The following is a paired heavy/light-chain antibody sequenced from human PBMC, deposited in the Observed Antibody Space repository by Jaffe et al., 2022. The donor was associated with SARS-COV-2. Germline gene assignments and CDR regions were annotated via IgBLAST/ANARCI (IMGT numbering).Heavy chain of an antibody. CDR3: ARPRGQSQSDAFDI. D-gene: IGHD3-10*01. CDR1: GGSISDYY. V-gene: IGHV4-59*01. Sequence: QVQLQESGPGLVKPSETLSLTCTVSGGSISDYYWSWIRQPPGKGLEWVGDVYYSANSDYSPSRDSRVTISVDTSKNQFSLKLTSVTAADTAVYYCARPRGQSQSDAFDIWGQGTLVTVSS. J-gene: IGHJ3*02. CDR2: VYYSANS.
Light chain of an antibody. CDR2: KAS. V-gene: IGKV1-5*03. CDR1: QNIRSW. CDR3: QQYNSYWT. J-gene: IGKJ1*01. Sequence: DIQMTQSPSTLSASVGDRVTITCRASQNIRSWLAWYQQKPGKAPKLLIYKASSLESGVPSRFSGSGSGTEFTLTISSLQPDDSATYYCQQYNSYWTFGQGTKVEI.